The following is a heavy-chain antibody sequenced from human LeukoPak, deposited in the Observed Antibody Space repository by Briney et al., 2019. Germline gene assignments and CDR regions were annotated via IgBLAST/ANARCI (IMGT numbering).Heavy chain of an antibody. V-gene: IGHV3-23*01. J-gene: IGHJ4*02. D-gene: IGHD3-10*01. CDR1: GFTFSSYA. CDR3: AKDWGYYGSGSYGA. Sequence: GGSLRLSCAASGFTFSSYAMSWVRQAPGKGLEWVSAISGSGGSTYYADSVKGRFTISRDNSKNTLYLQMNSLRAEDTAVYYRAKDWGYYGSGSYGAWGQGTLVTVSS. CDR2: ISGSGGST.